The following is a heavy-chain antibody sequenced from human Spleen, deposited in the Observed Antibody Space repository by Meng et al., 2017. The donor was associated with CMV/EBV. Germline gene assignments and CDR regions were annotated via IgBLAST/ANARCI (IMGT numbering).Heavy chain of an antibody. CDR2: IYQSGST. Sequence: LTCAVSCASINSYIWWSWVRQPPGKGLEWIGEIYQSGSTNYNPSLKSRVTISMDKSKNQFSLNLSSVTAADTAFYYCASSPNQDPGPWGQGTLVTVSS. CDR3: ASSPNQDPGP. D-gene: IGHD1-14*01. CDR1: CASINSYIW. J-gene: IGHJ5*02. V-gene: IGHV4-4*02.